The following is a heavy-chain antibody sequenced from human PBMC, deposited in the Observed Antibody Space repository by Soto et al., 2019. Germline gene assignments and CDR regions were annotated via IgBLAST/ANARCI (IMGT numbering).Heavy chain of an antibody. V-gene: IGHV3-33*01. CDR2: IWYDGSNK. CDR3: ARDQWPINYGSGSYYIYGMDV. J-gene: IGHJ6*02. CDR1: GFTFSSYG. Sequence: GGSLRLSCAASGFTFSSYGMHWVRQAPGKGLEWVAVIWYDGSNKYYADSVKGRFTISRDNSKNTLYLQMNSLRAEDTAVYYCARDQWPINYGSGSYYIYGMDVWGQGTTVTVSS. D-gene: IGHD3-10*01.